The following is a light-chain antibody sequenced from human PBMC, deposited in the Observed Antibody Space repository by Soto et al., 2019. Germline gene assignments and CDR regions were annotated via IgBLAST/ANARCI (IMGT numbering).Light chain of an antibody. CDR3: QQYYTTPVT. Sequence: DIVMTQSPDSLAVSLGERATINCKSSQSLLHLAWYQQKPGQPPKLLIYCASTRESGVPDRFSGSGSGTDFTLTISSLQAEDVAVYYCQQYYTTPVTFGQGTKVDSK. CDR2: CAS. J-gene: IGKJ1*01. CDR1: QSLLH. V-gene: IGKV4-1*01.